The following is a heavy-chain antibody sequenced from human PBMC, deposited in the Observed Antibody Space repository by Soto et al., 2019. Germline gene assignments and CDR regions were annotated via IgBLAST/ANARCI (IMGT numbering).Heavy chain of an antibody. Sequence: GGSLRLSCAASGFTFSIYWMSWVRQAPGKGLEWVANIKRDGTTEYAASAKGRFTISRDDSKSIAYLQMNSLKTEDTAVYYCAKDLFSMVRGASYYSYGMDVWGQGTTVTVSS. CDR1: GFTFSIYW. D-gene: IGHD3-10*01. CDR2: NIKRDGTT. CDR3: AKDLFSMVRGASYYSYGMDV. V-gene: IGHV3-49*04. J-gene: IGHJ6*02.